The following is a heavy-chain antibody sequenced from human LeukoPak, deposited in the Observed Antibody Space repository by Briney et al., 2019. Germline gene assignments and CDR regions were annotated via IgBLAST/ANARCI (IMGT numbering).Heavy chain of an antibody. CDR2: IYSDGVT. J-gene: IGHJ5*02. CDR1: GFIVNSYA. Sequence: GGSLRLSCAASGFIVNSYAMSWVRQAPGKGLAWVSLIYSDGVTQYADSVRGRFTISRDNSKNTLYLQMNSLRDEDTAVYFCARDRAEGKTWVEFDPWGQGTLVTVSS. V-gene: IGHV3-66*02. CDR3: ARDRAEGKTWVEFDP.